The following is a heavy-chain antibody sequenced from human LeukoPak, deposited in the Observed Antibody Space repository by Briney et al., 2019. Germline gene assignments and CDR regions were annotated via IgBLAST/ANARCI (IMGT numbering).Heavy chain of an antibody. CDR3: ARGDCSSTICYSPMDV. Sequence: PSETLSLTCTVSGYSISSGYYWVWIRQPPGKGLEWIGSIYRSGSTNYNPSLKSRVTISVDTSKNQFSLKVSSVTAADTAVYYCARGDCSSTICYSPMDVWGKGTTVTVSS. V-gene: IGHV4-38-2*02. J-gene: IGHJ6*03. CDR1: GYSISSGYY. D-gene: IGHD2-2*01. CDR2: IYRSGST.